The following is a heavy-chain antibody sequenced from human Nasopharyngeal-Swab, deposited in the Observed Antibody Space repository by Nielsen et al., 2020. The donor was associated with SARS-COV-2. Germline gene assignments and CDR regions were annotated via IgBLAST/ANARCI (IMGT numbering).Heavy chain of an antibody. CDR3: ARYSGYPPSYFDY. CDR2: IIPIFRTA. J-gene: IGHJ4*02. D-gene: IGHD5-12*01. Sequence: SVKVSCKTSRDTFTTYVITWVRQAPGQGLEWMGGIIPIFRTATYAQKFQGRVTITADDSTNTAYMELSSLKSEDTAMYYCARYSGYPPSYFDYWGQGTLVTVSS. CDR1: RDTFTTYV. V-gene: IGHV1-69*13.